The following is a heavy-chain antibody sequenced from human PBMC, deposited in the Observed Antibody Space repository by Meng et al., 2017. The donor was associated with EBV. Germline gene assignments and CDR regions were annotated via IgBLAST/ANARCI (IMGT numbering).Heavy chain of an antibody. V-gene: IGHV4-61*01. D-gene: IGHD4-11*01. CDR2: IYYTGST. CDR1: SGSVNNESYY. J-gene: IGHJ5*02. CDR3: ARSDYTNYPRWFDP. Sequence: QVQLQESGPGLVKPSXXXXXTXXVSSGSVNNESYYWGWIRQPPRKGLEYIGYIYYTGSTNYHSSLKSRIAISLDKSKNPFSLKLTSLTAADTAIYYCARSDYTNYPRWFDPWGQGTLVTVSS.